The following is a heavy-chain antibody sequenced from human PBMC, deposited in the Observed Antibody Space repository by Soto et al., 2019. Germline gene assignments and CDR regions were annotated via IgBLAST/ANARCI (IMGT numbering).Heavy chain of an antibody. Sequence: EVQLVESGGGLVQPGGSLRLSCAASGFTFSDYWMYWVRQAPGKGLVWVSRISGEGTATTYADSVKGRFTVSRDNARNTLYLQMNNLGADDTGFYYCARAVGWAVSSFYSVSWGQGTLVTVSS. CDR1: GFTFSDYW. CDR2: ISGEGTAT. D-gene: IGHD6-19*01. J-gene: IGHJ4*02. CDR3: ARAVGWAVSSFYSVS. V-gene: IGHV3-74*03.